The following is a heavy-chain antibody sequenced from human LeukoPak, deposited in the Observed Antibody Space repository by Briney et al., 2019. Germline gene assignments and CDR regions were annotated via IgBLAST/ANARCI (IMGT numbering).Heavy chain of an antibody. CDR2: IYSDGSST. V-gene: IGHV3-74*01. J-gene: IGHJ5*02. Sequence: GGSLRLSCAASGFTFSSYWMHWVRHAPAKGLVWVSRIYSDGSSTSYADSVKGRFTISRDNAKNTLYLQMNSLRAEDTAVYYCARARGYDDSGYENWFDPWGQGTLVTVSS. D-gene: IGHD5-12*01. CDR1: GFTFSSYW. CDR3: ARARGYDDSGYENWFDP.